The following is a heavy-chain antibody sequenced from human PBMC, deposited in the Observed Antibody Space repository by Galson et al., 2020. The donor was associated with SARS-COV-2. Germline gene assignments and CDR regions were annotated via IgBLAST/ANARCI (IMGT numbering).Heavy chain of an antibody. CDR1: GFSFSTYS. CDR2: ISSSSSIT. J-gene: IGHJ6*02. D-gene: IGHD3-9*01. Sequence: GESLKISCAASGFSFSTYSMHWVRQAPGKGLEWISYISSSSSITDHADSVKGRFTVSRDNAKNILYLQMNNLGAEDTAVYYCARELSRYDDIVAGRPGGRGVWGQGSTVAISS. V-gene: IGHV3-48*04. CDR3: ARELSRYDDIVAGRPGGRGV.